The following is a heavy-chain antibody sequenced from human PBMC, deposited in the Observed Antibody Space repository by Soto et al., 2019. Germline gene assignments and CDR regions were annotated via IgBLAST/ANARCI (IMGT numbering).Heavy chain of an antibody. V-gene: IGHV4-4*07. CDR2: IFSSGST. Sequence: SDTLSLTCTGSGGSINTFYWSWVRQPAGKGLEWIGRIFSSGSTSFNPSLESRVAMSVDTSKNHFSLHLSSVTAADMAVYYCAREGSYSAYNFAHGIQLWSFDFWGQGALVTVSS. CDR3: AREGSYSAYNFAHGIQLWSFDF. J-gene: IGHJ4*02. CDR1: GGSINTFY. D-gene: IGHD5-12*01.